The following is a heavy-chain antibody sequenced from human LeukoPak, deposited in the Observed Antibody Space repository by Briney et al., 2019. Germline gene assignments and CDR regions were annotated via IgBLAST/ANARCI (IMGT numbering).Heavy chain of an antibody. CDR1: GGSISSYY. J-gene: IGHJ6*03. CDR2: ISTSGST. Sequence: PSETLSLTCTVSGGSISSYYWSWIRQPAGKGLEWIGRISTSGSTNYNPSLKSRVTMSVDTSKNQFSLKLSSVTAADTAVYYCARAGGPASITMIRGVRKQYYYMDVWGKGTTVTISS. D-gene: IGHD3-10*01. CDR3: ARAGGPASITMIRGVRKQYYYMDV. V-gene: IGHV4-4*07.